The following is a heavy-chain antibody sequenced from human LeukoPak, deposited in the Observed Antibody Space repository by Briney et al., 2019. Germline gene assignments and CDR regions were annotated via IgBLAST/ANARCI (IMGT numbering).Heavy chain of an antibody. CDR1: GYSISSGYY. CDR2: IYHNGNT. D-gene: IGHD6-13*01. V-gene: IGHV4-38-2*02. CDR3: ASPPLFDSSLFDP. J-gene: IGHJ5*02. Sequence: SETLSLTCTVSGYSISSGYYWGYIRQPPGKGLEWIGSIYHNGNTHYNPSLKSRVTISVDTSKNQFSLSLISVTAADTAVYYCASPPLFDSSLFDPWGQGTLVTVSS.